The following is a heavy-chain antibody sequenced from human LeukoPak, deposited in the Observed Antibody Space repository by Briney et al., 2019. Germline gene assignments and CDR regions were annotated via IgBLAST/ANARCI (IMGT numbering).Heavy chain of an antibody. CDR3: TTRENAQYYDILTGYYIGEKDAFDI. CDR2: IKSKTDGGTT. Sequence: PGGSLRLSCAASGFTFSSYAMHWVRQAPGKGLEWVGRIKSKTDGGTTDYAAPVKGRFTISRDDSKNTLYLQMNSLKTEDTAVYYCTTRENAQYYDILTGYYIGEKDAFDIWGQGTMVTVSS. CDR1: GFTFSSYA. D-gene: IGHD3-9*01. V-gene: IGHV3-15*01. J-gene: IGHJ3*02.